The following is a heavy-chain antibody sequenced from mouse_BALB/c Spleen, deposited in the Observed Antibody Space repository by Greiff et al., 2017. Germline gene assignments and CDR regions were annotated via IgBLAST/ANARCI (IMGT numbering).Heavy chain of an antibody. V-gene: IGHV5-17*02. J-gene: IGHJ4*01. CDR3: ARLGDYGSSYHYALDY. CDR1: GFTFSSFG. Sequence: DVQLVESGGGLVQPGGSRKLSCAASGFTFSSFGMHWVRQAPEKGLEWVAYISSGSSTIYYADTVKGRFTISRDNPKNTLFLQMTSLRSEDTAMYYCARLGDYGSSYHYALDYWGQGTSVTVSS. D-gene: IGHD1-1*01. CDR2: ISSGSSTI.